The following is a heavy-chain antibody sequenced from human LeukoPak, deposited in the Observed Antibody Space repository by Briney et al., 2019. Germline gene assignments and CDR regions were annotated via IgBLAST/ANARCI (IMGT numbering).Heavy chain of an antibody. CDR1: GYSISSGYY. J-gene: IGHJ4*02. D-gene: IGHD3-22*01. CDR3: ARGAPRITMIVVVIKPIFDY. V-gene: IGHV4-38-2*01. CDR2: IYHSGST. Sequence: SETLSLTCAVSGYSISSGYYWGWIRQPPGKGLEWIGSIYHSGSTYYNPSLKSRVTISVDTSKNQFSLKLSSVTAADTAVYYCARGAPRITMIVVVIKPIFDYWGQGTLVTVSS.